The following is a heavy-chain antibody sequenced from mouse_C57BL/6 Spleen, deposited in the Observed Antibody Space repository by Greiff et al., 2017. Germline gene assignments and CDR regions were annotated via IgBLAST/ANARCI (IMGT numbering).Heavy chain of an antibody. Sequence: EVKVVESGGDLVKPGGSLKLSCAPSGFTFSSYGMSWVRQTPDKRLGWVATISSGGSYPYYPDSVKGRFPISRENAKNTLYLQMSSLKSEDTAMYYCARHLTGNYVDYWGQGTTLTVSS. V-gene: IGHV5-6*01. CDR3: ARHLTGNYVDY. CDR1: GFTFSSYG. CDR2: ISSGGSYP. J-gene: IGHJ2*01. D-gene: IGHD4-1*01.